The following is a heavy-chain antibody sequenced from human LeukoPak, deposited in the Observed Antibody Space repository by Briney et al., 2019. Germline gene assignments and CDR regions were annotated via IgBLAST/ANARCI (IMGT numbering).Heavy chain of an antibody. Sequence: GWSLRLSCAASGCIFSHYWMSWLRPAPGKGREWVANIKQDGSEINYVDSVEGRFTLSIDKTKKSLFLQMNSQRAEDTAVYYFGREYLSAFDKWGQGTMVTVSS. D-gene: IGHD3-10*01. CDR3: GREYLSAFDK. J-gene: IGHJ3*02. CDR1: GCIFSHYW. CDR2: IKQDGSEI. V-gene: IGHV3-7*01.